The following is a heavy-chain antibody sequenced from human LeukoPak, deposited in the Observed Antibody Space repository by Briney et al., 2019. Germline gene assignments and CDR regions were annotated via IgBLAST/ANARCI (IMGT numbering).Heavy chain of an antibody. CDR2: ISSSSSYI. CDR3: AREGVAATTHLDY. J-gene: IGHJ4*02. V-gene: IGHV3-21*01. D-gene: IGHD1-26*01. CDR1: GFTFSSYS. Sequence: VGSLRLSCAASGFTFSSYSMNWVRQAPGKGLEWVSSISSSSSYIYYADSVKGRFTISRDNAKNSLYLQMNSLRAEDTAVYYCAREGVAATTHLDYWGQGTLVTVSS.